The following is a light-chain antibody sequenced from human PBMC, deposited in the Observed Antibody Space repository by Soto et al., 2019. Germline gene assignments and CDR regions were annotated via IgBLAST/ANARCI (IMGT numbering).Light chain of an antibody. J-gene: IGKJ1*01. CDR2: GAS. V-gene: IGKV3-15*01. Sequence: EIVMTQSPATLSVSPGESATLSCRASQSVSSNLAWYQQNPGQAPRLLMYGASTRATGIPDRFSGSGSGTEFTLTISSLQSEDFAVYDCQQHTNWPPWTFGQGTKVEIK. CDR1: QSVSSN. CDR3: QQHTNWPPWT.